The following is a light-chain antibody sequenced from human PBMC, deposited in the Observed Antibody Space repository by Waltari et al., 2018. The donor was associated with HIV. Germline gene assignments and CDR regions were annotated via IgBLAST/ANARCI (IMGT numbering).Light chain of an antibody. Sequence: SASVGDRVTITCRASRDISNDLAWYQQKSGEVPKLLMYAASALRSGVPSRFRGSGSGTDFTLTINGLQPEDVGSYYCQNYDSVPVAFGQGTRLEI. J-gene: IGKJ5*01. CDR2: AAS. V-gene: IGKV1-27*01. CDR1: RDISND. CDR3: QNYDSVPVA.